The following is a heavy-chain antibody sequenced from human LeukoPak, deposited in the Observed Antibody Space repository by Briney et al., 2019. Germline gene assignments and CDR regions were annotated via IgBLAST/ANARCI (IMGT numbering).Heavy chain of an antibody. V-gene: IGHV4-4*07. CDR2: IYTSGST. CDR1: GGSISGYY. CDR3: ARDPGTIFGGMSWFDP. Sequence: SETLSLTCTVSGGSISGYYWVWIRQPAGKGLEWIGRIYTSGSTNYNPSLKSRVTISVDTSKNRFSLKLSSVTAADTAVYYCARDPGTIFGGMSWFDPWGQGTLVTVSS. D-gene: IGHD3-3*01. J-gene: IGHJ5*02.